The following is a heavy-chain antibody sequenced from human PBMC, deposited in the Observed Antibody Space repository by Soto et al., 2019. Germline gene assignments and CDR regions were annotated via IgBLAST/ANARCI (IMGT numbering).Heavy chain of an antibody. CDR1: GGSFSGYY. D-gene: IGHD2-15*01. V-gene: IGHV4-34*01. CDR2: INHSGST. CDR3: ARISYCSGGSCPTSFDY. J-gene: IGHJ4*02. Sequence: SETLSLTCAVYGGSFSGYYWSWIRQPPGKGLEWIGEINHSGSTNYNPSLKSRVTISVDTSKNQFSLKLSSVTAADTAVYYCARISYCSGGSCPTSFDYWGQGTLVPVSS.